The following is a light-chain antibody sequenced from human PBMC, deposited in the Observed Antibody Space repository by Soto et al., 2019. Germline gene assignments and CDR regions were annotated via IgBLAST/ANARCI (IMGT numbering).Light chain of an antibody. V-gene: IGKV1-5*01. CDR1: RSVDLW. CDR2: DAS. CDR3: QEYNSHTGP. Sequence: DTQMNQSPSTLSTPVGDRVTIPCRASRSVDLWLAWYQQKPGKAPKLLIYDASSLQSGVPSRFSGSGSGTEFTLTICSLQPDDFGTYYCQEYNSHTGPFGPGAKVAIK. J-gene: IGKJ1*01.